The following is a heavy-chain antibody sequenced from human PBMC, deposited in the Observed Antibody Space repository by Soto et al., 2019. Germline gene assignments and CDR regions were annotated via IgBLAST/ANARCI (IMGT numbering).Heavy chain of an antibody. V-gene: IGHV3-30*18. Sequence: QVQLVESGGGVVQPGGSLRLSCAASGFTFSSYGMHWVRQAPGKGLEWVAVISYDGSNKYYADSVKGRFTISRDNSKNTLYLQMNSLRAEDTAVYYCAKDRGVYYDSSGYYYYYGMDVWGQGTTVTVSS. J-gene: IGHJ6*02. CDR2: ISYDGSNK. CDR1: GFTFSSYG. CDR3: AKDRGVYYDSSGYYYYYGMDV. D-gene: IGHD3-22*01.